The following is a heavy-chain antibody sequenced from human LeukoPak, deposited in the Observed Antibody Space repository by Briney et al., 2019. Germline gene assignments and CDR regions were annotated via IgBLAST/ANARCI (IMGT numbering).Heavy chain of an antibody. Sequence: GESLKISCQGSGYRFSNFWIAWVRQMPGKGLEWMGVIYPGDSDTRYSPSFQGQVTISADKSISTAYLQWSSLKASDTAMYYCARHLSPGPVATESFDYWGQGTLVTVSS. V-gene: IGHV5-51*01. CDR1: GYRFSNFW. CDR3: ARHLSPGPVATESFDY. J-gene: IGHJ4*02. D-gene: IGHD5-12*01. CDR2: IYPGDSDT.